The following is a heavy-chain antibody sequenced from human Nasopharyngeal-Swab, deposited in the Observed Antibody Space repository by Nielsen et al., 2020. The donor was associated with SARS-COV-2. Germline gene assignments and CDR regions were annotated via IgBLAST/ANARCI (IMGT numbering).Heavy chain of an antibody. CDR3: TSPGYCSSTSCYPDNWFDP. Sequence: WIGYCPGKGLEWVGFIRSKAYGGTTEYAASVKGRFTISRDDSKSIAYLQMNSLKTEDTAVYYCTSPGYCSSTSCYPDNWFDPWGQGTLVTVSS. J-gene: IGHJ5*02. D-gene: IGHD2-2*03. V-gene: IGHV3-49*02. CDR2: IRSKAYGGTT.